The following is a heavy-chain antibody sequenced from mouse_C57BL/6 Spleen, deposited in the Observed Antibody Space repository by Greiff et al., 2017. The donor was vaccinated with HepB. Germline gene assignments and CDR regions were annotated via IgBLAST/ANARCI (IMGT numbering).Heavy chain of an antibody. D-gene: IGHD1-1*01. Sequence: QVQLQQSGAELAKPGASVKLSCKASGYTFTSYWMHWVKQRPGQGLEWIGYINPSSGYTKYNQKFKDKATLTADKSSSTAYMQLSSLTYEDSAVYYCARWDYGSRRELHYFDYWGQGTTLTVSS. CDR3: ARWDYGSRRELHYFDY. CDR2: INPSSGYT. V-gene: IGHV1-7*01. CDR1: GYTFTSYW. J-gene: IGHJ2*01.